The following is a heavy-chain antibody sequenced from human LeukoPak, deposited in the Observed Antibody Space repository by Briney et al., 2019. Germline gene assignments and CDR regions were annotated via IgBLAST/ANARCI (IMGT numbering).Heavy chain of an antibody. V-gene: IGHV3-30*18. CDR2: ISYDGSNK. D-gene: IGHD3-22*01. CDR1: GFTFSSYG. CDR3: AKVNSGYLDY. J-gene: IGHJ4*02. Sequence: GRSLRLSCAASGFTFSSYGMHWVRQAPGKGLEWVAVISYDGSNKYYADSAKGRFTISRDNSKNTLYLQMNSLRAEDTAVYYCAKVNSGYLDYWGQGTLVTVSS.